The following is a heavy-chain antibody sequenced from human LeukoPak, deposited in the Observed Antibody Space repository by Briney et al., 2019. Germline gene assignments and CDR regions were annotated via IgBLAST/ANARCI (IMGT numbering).Heavy chain of an antibody. D-gene: IGHD5-18*01. CDR1: GGSISSSNW. CDR3: ARDEGMDTAMDFFDY. Sequence: SETLSLTCTVSGGSISSSNWWSWVRQPPGKGLEWIGEVYHSGSTNYNPSLKSRVTISVDTSKNQFSLKLSSVTAADTAVYYCARDEGMDTAMDFFDYWGQGTLVTVSS. J-gene: IGHJ4*02. V-gene: IGHV4-4*02. CDR2: VYHSGST.